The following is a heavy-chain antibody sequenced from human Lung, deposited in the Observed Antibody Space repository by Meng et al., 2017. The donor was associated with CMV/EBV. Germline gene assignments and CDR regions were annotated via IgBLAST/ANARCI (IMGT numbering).Heavy chain of an antibody. CDR1: GFTFSSYS. CDR2: ISSSSSTI. V-gene: IGHV3-48*04. D-gene: IGHD1-7*01. CDR3: ARGSPHWNYPPDYDGMDV. J-gene: IGHJ6*01. Sequence: LSLTCAASGFTFSSYSMNWVRQAPGKGLEWVSYISSSSSTIYYADSVKGRFTISRDNAKNSLYLQMNSLRAEDTAVYYCARGSPHWNYPPDYDGMDVCGXGSTVAVS.